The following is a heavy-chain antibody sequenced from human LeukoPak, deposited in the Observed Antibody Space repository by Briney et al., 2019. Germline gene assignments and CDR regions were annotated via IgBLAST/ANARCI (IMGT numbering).Heavy chain of an antibody. Sequence: GASVKVSCKASGYTFTGYYMHWVRQAPGQGLEWMGWINPNSGGTNYAQKFQGRVTMTRDTSISTAYMELSRLRSDDTAVYYCARDIQWLEIRYYFDYWGQGTLVTVSS. CDR3: ARDIQWLEIRYYFDY. CDR2: INPNSGGT. D-gene: IGHD6-19*01. CDR1: GYTFTGYY. V-gene: IGHV1-2*02. J-gene: IGHJ4*02.